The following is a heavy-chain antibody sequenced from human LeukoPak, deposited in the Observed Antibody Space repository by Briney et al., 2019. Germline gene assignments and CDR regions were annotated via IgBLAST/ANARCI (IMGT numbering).Heavy chain of an antibody. CDR3: AVQWLGCWFDP. CDR1: GFTVSSNY. D-gene: IGHD6-19*01. J-gene: IGHJ5*02. V-gene: IGHV3-66*01. CDR2: IYSGGST. Sequence: PGGSLRLSCAASGFTVSSNYMSWVRQAPGKGLEWVSVIYSGGSTYYADSVKGGFTISRDNSKNTLYLQMNSLRAEDTAVYYCAVQWLGCWFDPWGQGTLVTVSS.